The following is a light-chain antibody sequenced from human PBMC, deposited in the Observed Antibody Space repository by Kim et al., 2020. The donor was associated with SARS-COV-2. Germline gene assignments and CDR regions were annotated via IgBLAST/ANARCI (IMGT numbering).Light chain of an antibody. V-gene: IGLV2-14*01. J-gene: IGLJ2*01. CDR3: SSYRMSNTVL. Sequence: QSALTQPASVSGSPGQSITISCTGSSRDVGGPNYVSWYQQYPGKAPKLIIYDVSERPSGVSNRFSGSKSGNTASLTISGLQAEDEADYYCSSYRMSNTVLFGGGTQLTVL. CDR1: SRDVGGPNY. CDR2: DVS.